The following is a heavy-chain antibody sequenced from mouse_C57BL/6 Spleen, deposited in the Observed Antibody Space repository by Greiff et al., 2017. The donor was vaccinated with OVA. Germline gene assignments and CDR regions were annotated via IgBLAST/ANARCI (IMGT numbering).Heavy chain of an antibody. V-gene: IGHV5-4*01. D-gene: IGHD1-1*01. CDR3: AREGITTVVAKEGFDY. CDR2: ISDGGSYT. J-gene: IGHJ2*01. Sequence: EVQLMESGGGLVKPGGSLKLSCAASGFTFSSYAMSWVRQTPEKRLEWVATISDGGSYTYYPDNVKGRFTISRDNAKNNLYLQMSHLKSEDTAMYYCAREGITTVVAKEGFDYWGQGTTRTVSS. CDR1: GFTFSSYA.